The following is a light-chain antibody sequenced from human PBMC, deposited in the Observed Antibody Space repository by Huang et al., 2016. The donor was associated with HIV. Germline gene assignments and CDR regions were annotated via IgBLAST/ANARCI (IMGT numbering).Light chain of an antibody. CDR2: AAS. V-gene: IGKV1-9*01. Sequence: IPLTQSPSSLSASVVDRVTITCRASQGISSYLAWYQQKPGTAPKVLIYAASTLQSGVPSRFSGSGSGTDFTLTISSLQPEDFATYYCQQLNSYPPTFGQGTKVEIK. CDR3: QQLNSYPPT. CDR1: QGISSY. J-gene: IGKJ1*01.